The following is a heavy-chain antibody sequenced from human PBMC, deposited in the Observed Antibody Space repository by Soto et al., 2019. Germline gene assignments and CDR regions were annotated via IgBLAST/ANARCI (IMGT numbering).Heavy chain of an antibody. CDR1: GGSISSGGYY. J-gene: IGHJ4*01. D-gene: IGHD3-10*01. CDR3: AIRNGSGSYDGDD. Sequence: QVQLQESGPGLVKPSQTLSLTCTVSGGSISSGGYYWSWIRQHPGKGLEWIGYIYYSGSTYYNPSIKRRVTISVDTSKNQFSLQLSTVTAAYTAVYYCAIRNGSGSYDGDDWGHGTLVAVSS. V-gene: IGHV4-31*03. CDR2: IYYSGST.